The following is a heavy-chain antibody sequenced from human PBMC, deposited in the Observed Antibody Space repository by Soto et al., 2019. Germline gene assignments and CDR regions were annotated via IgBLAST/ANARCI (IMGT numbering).Heavy chain of an antibody. CDR3: ARDRGRSSGFDY. Sequence: GGSLRLSCAASGFTVSSNYMNWVRQAPGKGLEWVSVIYAGGSTYYADSVRGRFTISRDKSMNTVYLQMSSLRAEDSAVYYCARDRGRSSGFDYWGQGALVTVSS. V-gene: IGHV3-66*01. CDR1: GFTVSSNY. D-gene: IGHD6-19*01. CDR2: IYAGGST. J-gene: IGHJ4*02.